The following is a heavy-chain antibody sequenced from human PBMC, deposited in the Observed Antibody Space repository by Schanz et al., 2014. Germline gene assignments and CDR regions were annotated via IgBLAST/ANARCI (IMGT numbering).Heavy chain of an antibody. CDR3: AKQFLSYYFYGMDV. J-gene: IGHJ6*02. CDR2: ISWNGGTT. CDR1: GFTFDDYT. V-gene: IGHV3-43*01. Sequence: EVQLVESGGIVVRPGGSLRLSCAASGFTFDDYTMHWIRQPPGKGLEWVSLISWNGGTTYYADSVKGRFTISRDNSKNTVYLQMDSLRPEDTAVYYCAKQFLSYYFYGMDVWGQGTTVSVSS.